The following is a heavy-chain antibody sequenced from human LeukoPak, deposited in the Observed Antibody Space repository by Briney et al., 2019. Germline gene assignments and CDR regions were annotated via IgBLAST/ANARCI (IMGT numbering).Heavy chain of an antibody. D-gene: IGHD3-22*01. CDR3: ARTSVEVGQNYYGMDV. Sequence: GASVKVSCKASGYTFTGYYMHWVRQAPGQGLEYMGWISPNSGGTKSAQKFQGRVTMTRDTSISTGYMELSGLASDDAAVYYCARTSVEVGQNYYGMDVWGQGTTVTVSS. J-gene: IGHJ6*02. CDR2: ISPNSGGT. CDR1: GYTFTGYY. V-gene: IGHV1-2*02.